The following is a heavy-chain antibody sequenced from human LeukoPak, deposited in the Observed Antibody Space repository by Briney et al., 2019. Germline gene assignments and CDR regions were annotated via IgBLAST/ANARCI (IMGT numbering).Heavy chain of an antibody. D-gene: IGHD3-9*01. V-gene: IGHV1-46*01. J-gene: IGHJ4*02. CDR1: GYTFTSYY. CDR2: INPSGGST. CDR3: ARIPGPPKYDILTGYYTDDY. Sequence: GDSVKVSCKASGYTFTSYYMHWVRNPHGQGHEWMGIINPSGGSTSYAQKFQGRVTMTQDTSTSTGYMELSSLRSEDTAVYYCARIPGPPKYDILTGYYTDDYWGQGTLVTVSS.